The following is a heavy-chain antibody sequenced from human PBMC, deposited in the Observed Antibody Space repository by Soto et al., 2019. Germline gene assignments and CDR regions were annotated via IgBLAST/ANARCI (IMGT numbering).Heavy chain of an antibody. CDR2: IYYSGST. J-gene: IGHJ4*02. CDR1: GYSISSSNW. CDR3: ARNGYSGYESDY. V-gene: IGHV4-28*01. D-gene: IGHD5-12*01. Sequence: PSETLSLTCAVSGYSISSSNWWGWIRQPPGKGLEWIGYIYYSGSTYYNPSLKSRVTISVDTSKNQFSLKLSSVTAADTAVYYCARNGYSGYESDYWGQGTLVTVSS.